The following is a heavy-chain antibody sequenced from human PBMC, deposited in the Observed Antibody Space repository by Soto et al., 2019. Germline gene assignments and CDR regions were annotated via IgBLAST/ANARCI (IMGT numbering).Heavy chain of an antibody. Sequence: VASVKVSCKASGVTFSSYAISWVRQAPGQGLEWMGGIIPIFGTANYAQKFQGRVTITADESTSTAYMELSSLRSEDTAVYYCARNYGGNPEDYYFDYWGQGTLVTVSS. CDR1: GVTFSSYA. J-gene: IGHJ4*02. D-gene: IGHD4-17*01. V-gene: IGHV1-69*13. CDR3: ARNYGGNPEDYYFDY. CDR2: IIPIFGTA.